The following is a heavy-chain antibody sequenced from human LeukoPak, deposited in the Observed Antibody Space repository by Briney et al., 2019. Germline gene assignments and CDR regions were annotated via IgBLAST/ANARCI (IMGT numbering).Heavy chain of an antibody. J-gene: IGHJ4*02. CDR1: GFTFSSYG. D-gene: IGHD6-6*01. CDR2: ISYDGSNK. V-gene: IGHV3-30*18. CDR3: AKWKYSNSGIDDY. Sequence: GSLRLSCAASGFTFSSYGMHWVRQAPGKGLEWVAVISYDGSNKYYADSVKGRFTISRDNSKNMLYLQMNSLRAEDTAVYYCAKWKYSNSGIDDYWGQGTLVTVSS.